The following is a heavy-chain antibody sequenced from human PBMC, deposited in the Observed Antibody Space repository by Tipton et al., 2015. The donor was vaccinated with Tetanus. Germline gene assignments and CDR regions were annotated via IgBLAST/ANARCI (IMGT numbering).Heavy chain of an antibody. CDR1: GFIFSDYY. V-gene: IGHV3-11*01. D-gene: IGHD5-12*01. J-gene: IGHJ4*02. CDR3: ARATGGYRGYDYVDF. CDR2: IRSRGDTI. Sequence: SLRLSCAASGFIFSDYYMSWIRQAPGKGLEWVSYIRSRGDTIYYADSVKGRFTISRDNAKNSVFLQMNSLRAEDTAVYYCARATGGYRGYDYVDFWGQGTLVAVSS.